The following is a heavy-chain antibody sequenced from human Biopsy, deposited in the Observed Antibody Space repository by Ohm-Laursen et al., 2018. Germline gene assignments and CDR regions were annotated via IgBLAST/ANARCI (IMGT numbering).Heavy chain of an antibody. CDR1: GKTFRDYY. CDR3: ARRPYGGTRYWYFDL. D-gene: IGHD4-23*01. J-gene: IGHJ2*01. CDR2: IYYSGTT. Sequence: SLTLSLTCEVYGKTFRDYYWSWIRQPPGKGLEWIGDIYYSGTTYYNPSLKSLVTISVDTSRNQFPLKLNSVTAEDTAVYYCARRPYGGTRYWYFDLWGRGTLVTVSS. V-gene: IGHV4-34*09.